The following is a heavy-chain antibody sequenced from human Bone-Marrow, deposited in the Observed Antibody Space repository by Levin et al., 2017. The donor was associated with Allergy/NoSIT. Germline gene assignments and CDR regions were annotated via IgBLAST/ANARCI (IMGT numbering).Heavy chain of an antibody. D-gene: IGHD2-2*01. Sequence: GGSLRLSCAASGFTFSSYAMSWVRQAPGKGLEWVSAISGSGGSTYYADSVKGRFTISRDNSKNTLYLQMNSLRAEDTAVYYCAKFIRGYCSSTSCYGSSTTAYYYYYMDVWGKGTTVTVSS. CDR2: ISGSGGST. CDR1: GFTFSSYA. V-gene: IGHV3-23*01. CDR3: AKFIRGYCSSTSCYGSSTTAYYYYYMDV. J-gene: IGHJ6*03.